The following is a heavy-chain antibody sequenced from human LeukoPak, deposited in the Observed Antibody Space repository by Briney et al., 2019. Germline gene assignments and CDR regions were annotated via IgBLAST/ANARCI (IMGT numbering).Heavy chain of an antibody. CDR1: GGSISSYY. CDR2: IYTSGST. CDR3: AITSQQQLTNPSDRYFDY. J-gene: IGHJ4*02. V-gene: IGHV4-4*09. D-gene: IGHD6-13*01. Sequence: SETLSLTFTVSGGSISSYYWSWIRQPPGKGLEWIGYIYTSGSTNYNPSLKSRVTISVDTSKNQFSLKLSSVTAADTAVYYCAITSQQQLTNPSDRYFDYWGQGTLVTVSS.